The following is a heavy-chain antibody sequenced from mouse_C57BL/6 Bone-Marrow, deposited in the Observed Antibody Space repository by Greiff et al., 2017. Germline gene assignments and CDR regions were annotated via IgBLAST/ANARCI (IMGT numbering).Heavy chain of an antibody. CDR3: ARERITTTYFDV. J-gene: IGHJ1*03. D-gene: IGHD2-4*01. V-gene: IGHV3-6*01. Sequence: EVKLMESGPGLVKPSQSLSLTCSVTGYSITSGYYWNWIRQFPGNKLEWMGYISYDGSNNYNPSLKNRISITRDTSKNQFFLKLNSVTTEDTATYYCARERITTTYFDVWGTGTTVTVSS. CDR1: GYSITSGYY. CDR2: ISYDGSN.